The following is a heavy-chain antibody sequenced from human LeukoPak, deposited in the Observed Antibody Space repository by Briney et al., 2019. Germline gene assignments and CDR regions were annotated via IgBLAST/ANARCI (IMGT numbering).Heavy chain of an antibody. D-gene: IGHD3-3*01. Sequence: WVRQAPGKGLEWIGSIYYSGSTYYNPSLKSRVTISVDTSKNQFSLKLSSVTAADTAVYYCARHSSGYQGLNWFDPWGQGTLVTVSS. CDR2: IYYSGST. CDR3: ARHSSGYQGLNWFDP. V-gene: IGHV4-39*01. J-gene: IGHJ5*02.